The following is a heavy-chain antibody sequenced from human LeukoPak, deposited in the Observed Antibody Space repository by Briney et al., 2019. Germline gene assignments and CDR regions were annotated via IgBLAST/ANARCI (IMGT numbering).Heavy chain of an antibody. J-gene: IGHJ4*02. CDR3: ARDMGYYDFWSGLDY. V-gene: IGHV3-9*01. Sequence: GRSLRLSCLASGFTFEDYAMHWVRQVPGRGLEWVSGINWNRGFIGYADSVKGRFTISRDNAKNSLYLQMNSLRAEDTALYYCARDMGYYDFWSGLDYWGQGTLVTVSS. D-gene: IGHD3-3*01. CDR1: GFTFEDYA. CDR2: INWNRGFI.